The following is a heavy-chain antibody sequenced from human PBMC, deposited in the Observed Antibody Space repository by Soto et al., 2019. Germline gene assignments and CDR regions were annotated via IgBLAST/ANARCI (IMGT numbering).Heavy chain of an antibody. J-gene: IGHJ4*02. CDR2: MNTSGVNR. CDR1: GFTFSNYA. CDR3: TTGGQQDS. V-gene: IGHV3-23*01. D-gene: IGHD2-2*01. Sequence: EVQLLQSGGGLVQPGGSLRLSCAASGFTFSNYAMNWVRQAPGKGLEWVSTMNTSGVNRYYADSVKGRFSVSRDNSRNTLSLQMNSLRAEYTGVYYWTTGGQQDSWGQGTVVTLPS.